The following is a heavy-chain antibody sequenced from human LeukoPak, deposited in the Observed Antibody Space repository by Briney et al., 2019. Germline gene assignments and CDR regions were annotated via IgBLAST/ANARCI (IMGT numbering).Heavy chain of an antibody. CDR2: IYYSGST. D-gene: IGHD3-22*01. J-gene: IGHJ4*02. CDR1: GGSISSYS. CDR3: ALHYYDSSNYFDF. V-gene: IGHV4-59*01. Sequence: SETLSLTCTVSGGSISSYSCSWIRQPPGKGLEWIGYIYYSGSTKYNPSLQSRVTISVDTSKNQFSLKLSSVTAADTAVCYCALHYYDSSNYFDFWGQGTLVTVSS.